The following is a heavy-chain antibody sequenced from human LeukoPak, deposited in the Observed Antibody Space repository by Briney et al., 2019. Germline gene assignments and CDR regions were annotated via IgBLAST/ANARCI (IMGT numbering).Heavy chain of an antibody. CDR3: AGTTSSSYAFDI. J-gene: IGHJ3*02. V-gene: IGHV5-51*01. Sequence: GESLKISCKGSGYTFISYYIGWVRQMPGKGLEWMGIIYPGDSDTRYSPSFQGQVTISADKSISTAYLQWSSLKASDTAMYYCAGTTSSSYAFDIWGQGTMVTVSS. D-gene: IGHD2-2*01. CDR1: GYTFISYY. CDR2: IYPGDSDT.